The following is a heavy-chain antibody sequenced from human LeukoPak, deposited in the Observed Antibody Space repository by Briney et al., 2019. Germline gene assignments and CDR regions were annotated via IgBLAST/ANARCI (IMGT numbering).Heavy chain of an antibody. D-gene: IGHD6-19*01. Sequence: SVKVSCKASGGTFSSYAISWVRQAPGQGLEWMGRIIPIFGTANYAQKFQGRVTITTDESTSTASMELSSLRSEDTAVYYCARGASSGRYQPFDYWGQGTLVTVSS. CDR1: GGTFSSYA. CDR2: IIPIFGTA. CDR3: ARGASSGRYQPFDY. J-gene: IGHJ4*02. V-gene: IGHV1-69*05.